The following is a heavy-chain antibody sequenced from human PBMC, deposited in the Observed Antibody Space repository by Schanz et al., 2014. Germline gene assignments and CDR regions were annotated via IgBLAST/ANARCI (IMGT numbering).Heavy chain of an antibody. CDR2: IGVDGTTT. V-gene: IGHV3-23*01. J-gene: IGHJ4*02. Sequence: PGGSLRLSCLASGFAFSSYGMNWLRQAPGKGVEWVSVIGVDGTTTYYADSVKGRFTISRDNFKNTVYIQMNSLRAEDTALYYCARDRRNADLDYWGQGTLVTVSS. D-gene: IGHD1-1*01. CDR3: ARDRRNADLDY. CDR1: GFAFSSYG.